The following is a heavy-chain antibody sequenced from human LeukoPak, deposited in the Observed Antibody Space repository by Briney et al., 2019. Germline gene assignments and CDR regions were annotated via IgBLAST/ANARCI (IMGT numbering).Heavy chain of an antibody. CDR3: AREGGDFWSGYLYYYYMDV. CDR2: ISAYNGNT. J-gene: IGHJ6*03. CDR1: GYTFTSYG. V-gene: IGHV1-18*01. Sequence: ASVKVSYKASGYTFTSYGISWVRQAPGQGLEWMGWISAYNGNTNYAQKLQGRVTMTTDTSTSTAYMELRSLRSDDTAVYYCAREGGDFWSGYLYYYYMDVWGKGTTVTVSS. D-gene: IGHD3-3*01.